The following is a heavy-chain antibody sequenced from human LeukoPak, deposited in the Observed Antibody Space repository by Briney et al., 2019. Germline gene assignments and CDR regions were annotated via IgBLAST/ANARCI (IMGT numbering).Heavy chain of an antibody. V-gene: IGHV3-21*01. D-gene: IGHD4-23*01. Sequence: GGCLRLSCAASGFPLGTYTMSWVRQAPGEGLEWVGSISGGSNFIYYADSLKGRFNISRDNAQNSLYLQINSLTAEDTAVYYCATRPGDNLFWGQGTLVTVSS. CDR2: ISGGSNFI. CDR1: GFPLGTYT. CDR3: ATRPGDNLF. J-gene: IGHJ4*02.